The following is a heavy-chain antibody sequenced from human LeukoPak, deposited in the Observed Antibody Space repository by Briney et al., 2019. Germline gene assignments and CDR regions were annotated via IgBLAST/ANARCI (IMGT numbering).Heavy chain of an antibody. CDR2: IYYSGST. J-gene: IGHJ5*02. Sequence: SETLSLTCTVSGGSISSYYWSWIRQPPGKGLEWIGYIYYSGSTNYNPSLKSRVTISVDTSKNQFSLKLNSVAAADTAIYYCTRGSRYCSSGSCYGWFDPWGQGTLVTVSS. D-gene: IGHD2-15*01. CDR1: GGSISSYY. V-gene: IGHV4-59*01. CDR3: TRGSRYCSSGSCYGWFDP.